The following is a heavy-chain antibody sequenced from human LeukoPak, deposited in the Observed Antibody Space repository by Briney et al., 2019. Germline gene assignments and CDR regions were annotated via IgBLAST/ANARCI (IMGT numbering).Heavy chain of an antibody. Sequence: PGGSLRLSCAASGFTFDDYAMHWIRQAPGKGLEWVSFVTWDGSGAYYADSVKGRFTISRDNSKNSLYLQMNSLRAEDTALYYCARVRVGYCSSTSCYAFDYWGQGTLVTVSS. CDR1: GFTFDDYA. CDR3: ARVRVGYCSSTSCYAFDY. J-gene: IGHJ4*02. V-gene: IGHV3-43D*03. CDR2: VTWDGSGA. D-gene: IGHD2-2*01.